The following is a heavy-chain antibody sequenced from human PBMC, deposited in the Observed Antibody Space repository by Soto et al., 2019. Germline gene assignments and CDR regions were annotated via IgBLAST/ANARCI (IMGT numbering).Heavy chain of an antibody. CDR2: ISSSSSYI. V-gene: IGHV3-21*01. Sequence: GGSLRLSCAAPGFTFSTYSMNWVRQAPGKGLEWVSSISSSSSYIYYADSVKGRFTISRDNAKNSLYLQMNSLRAEDTAVYYCAREWDCSGGACYSFDSWGQGTLVTVSS. CDR3: AREWDCSGGACYSFDS. CDR1: GFTFSTYS. D-gene: IGHD2-15*01. J-gene: IGHJ4*02.